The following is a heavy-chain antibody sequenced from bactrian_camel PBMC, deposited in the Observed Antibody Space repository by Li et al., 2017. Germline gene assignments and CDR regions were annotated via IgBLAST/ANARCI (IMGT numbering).Heavy chain of an antibody. Sequence: HVQLVESGGGSVSAGGSLRLSCTASEFTYSRTWLGWFRQDPGKEREGVAAIYHGGGTATYSDSVKGRFTISQDRAKNTFYLQMNNLKKEDTAEYHCAARGRWPCNYRGQGTQVTVS. V-gene: IGHV3S1*01. CDR3: AARGRWPCNY. CDR1: EFTYSRTW. CDR2: IYHGGGTA. J-gene: IGHJ4*01. D-gene: IGHD1*01.